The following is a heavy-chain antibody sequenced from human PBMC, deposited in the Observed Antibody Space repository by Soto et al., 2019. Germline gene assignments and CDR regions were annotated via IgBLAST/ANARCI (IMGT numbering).Heavy chain of an antibody. CDR2: IKSKTDGGTT. V-gene: IGHV3-15*07. J-gene: IGHJ3*02. D-gene: IGHD4-17*01. CDR3: TTDDYGDYSAFDI. CDR1: SVSNAW. Sequence: SVSNAWMNWVRQAPGKWLEWVGRIKSKTDGGTTDYAAPVKGRFTISRDESKNTLYLQMNSLKTEDTAVYYCTTDDYGDYSAFDILGQGTMVTVSS.